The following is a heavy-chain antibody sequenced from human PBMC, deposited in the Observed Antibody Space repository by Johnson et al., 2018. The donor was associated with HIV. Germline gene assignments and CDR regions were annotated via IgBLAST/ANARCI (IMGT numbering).Heavy chain of an antibody. V-gene: IGHV3-64*04. Sequence: QVQLVESGGGLVQPGGPLRPSCPASGSTLSTSPMPWVRQAQGRGLDWVPPFRGGGGATYYEDSVRGRFTISRDNSKKTLYLQMNSLRTEDTAVYYCASCDDDGFWGQGTMVTVSS. D-gene: IGHD3-3*01. CDR2: FRGGGGAT. J-gene: IGHJ3*01. CDR1: GSTLSTSP. CDR3: ASCDDDGF.